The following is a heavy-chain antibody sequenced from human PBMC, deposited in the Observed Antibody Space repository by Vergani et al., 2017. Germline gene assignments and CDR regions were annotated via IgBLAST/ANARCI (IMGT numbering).Heavy chain of an antibody. CDR1: GYTFTSYG. D-gene: IGHD2-2*01. V-gene: IGHV1-8*02. Sequence: QVQLVQSGAEVKKPGASVKVSCKASGYTFTSYGINWVRQATGQGLEWMGWMNPNSGNTGYAQKFQGRVTMTRNTSISTAYMELSSLRSEDTAVYYCARAQYCSSTSCMYYYDSSPRYTSGYWGQGTLVTVSS. CDR2: MNPNSGNT. J-gene: IGHJ4*02. CDR3: ARAQYCSSTSCMYYYDSSPRYTSGY.